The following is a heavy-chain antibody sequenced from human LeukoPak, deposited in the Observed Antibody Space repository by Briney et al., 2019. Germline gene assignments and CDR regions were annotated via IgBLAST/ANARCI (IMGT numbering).Heavy chain of an antibody. J-gene: IGHJ4*02. CDR1: GFTFDDYG. Sequence: PGGSLRLSCAASGFTFDDYGMSWVRQAPGKGLEWVSGINWNGGSTGYADSVKGRFTISRDNAKNSLYLQMNSLRAEDTAVYYCAREPAYCGGDCYNPYYFDYWGQGTLVTVSS. D-gene: IGHD2-21*02. CDR2: INWNGGST. CDR3: AREPAYCGGDCYNPYYFDY. V-gene: IGHV3-20*04.